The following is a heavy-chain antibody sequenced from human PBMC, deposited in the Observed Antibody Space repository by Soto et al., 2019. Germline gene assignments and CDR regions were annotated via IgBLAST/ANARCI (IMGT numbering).Heavy chain of an antibody. D-gene: IGHD3-22*01. V-gene: IGHV4-34*01. CDR1: SFSGYY. J-gene: IGHJ3*02. CDR3: ARVTYYYDSSGYPGAFDI. CDR2: INHSGST. Sequence: SFSGYYWSWIRQPPGKGLEWIGEINHSGSTNYNPSLKSRVTISVDTSKNQFSLKLSSVTAADTAVYYCARVTYYYDSSGYPGAFDIWGQGTMVTVSS.